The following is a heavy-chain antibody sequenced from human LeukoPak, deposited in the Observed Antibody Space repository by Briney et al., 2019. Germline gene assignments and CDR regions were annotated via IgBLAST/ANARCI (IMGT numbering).Heavy chain of an antibody. V-gene: IGHV4-59*01. CDR3: ARALGYCSSTSCYTGFDY. CDR1: GGSISSDY. CDR2: IYYSGST. D-gene: IGHD2-2*02. J-gene: IGHJ4*02. Sequence: PSETLSLTCTVSGGSISSDYGSWIRQPPGKGLEWIGYIYYSGSTNYNPSLKSRVTISVDTSKNQFSLKLSSVTAADTAVYYCARALGYCSSTSCYTGFDYWGQGTLVTVSS.